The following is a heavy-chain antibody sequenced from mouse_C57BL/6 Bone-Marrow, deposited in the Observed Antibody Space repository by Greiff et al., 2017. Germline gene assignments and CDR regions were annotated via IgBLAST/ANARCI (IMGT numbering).Heavy chain of an antibody. CDR3: TITTEVAPYIDY. D-gene: IGHD1-1*01. CDR2: IHPKSGST. V-gene: IGHV1-64*01. CDR1: GYTFTRYW. Sequence: VKLQEPGAELVKPGASVKFSCKASGYTFTRYWMHWVKQRPGQGLEWIGMIHPKSGSTNYNEKFKSKATLTVDKSSSTAYMQLSSLASEDSAVYYCTITTEVAPYIDYWGQGTTLTVSS. J-gene: IGHJ2*01.